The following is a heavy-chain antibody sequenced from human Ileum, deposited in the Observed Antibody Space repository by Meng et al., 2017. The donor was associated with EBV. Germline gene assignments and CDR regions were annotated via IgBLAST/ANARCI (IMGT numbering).Heavy chain of an antibody. D-gene: IGHD3-10*01. CDR1: GGSISSSNW. Sequence: VQLQESGPGPGKPSGTLSLTCAVSGGSISSSNWWNWVRQPPGKGLEWIGEIYYSGSTIYNPSLKSRVTISVDKSKNLFSLKLSSVTAADTAVYYCARGYGSGRDYFDYWGQGTLVTVSS. CDR3: ARGYGSGRDYFDY. J-gene: IGHJ4*02. V-gene: IGHV4-4*02. CDR2: IYYSGST.